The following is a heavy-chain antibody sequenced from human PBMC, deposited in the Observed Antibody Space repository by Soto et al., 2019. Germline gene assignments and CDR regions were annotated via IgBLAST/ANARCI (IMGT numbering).Heavy chain of an antibody. CDR3: AKNLYDILTGYLYYFDY. D-gene: IGHD3-9*01. CDR1: GFTFSSYA. V-gene: IGHV3-23*01. J-gene: IGHJ4*02. CDR2: ISGSGGST. Sequence: EVQLLESGGGLVQPGGSLRLSCAASGFTFSSYAMSWVRQAPGKGMEWVSAISGSGGSTYYADSVKGRFTISRDNSKNTLYLQMNSLRAEDTAVYYCAKNLYDILTGYLYYFDYWGPGTLVTVSS.